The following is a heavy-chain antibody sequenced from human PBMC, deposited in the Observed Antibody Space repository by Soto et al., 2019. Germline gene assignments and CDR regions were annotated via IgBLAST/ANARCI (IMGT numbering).Heavy chain of an antibody. CDR1: GYTFTSYG. CDR3: ARARAGAVPAASKNYYYYYMDV. D-gene: IGHD2-2*01. J-gene: IGHJ6*03. CDR2: ISAYNGNT. Sequence: ASVKVSCKASGYTFTSYGISWVRQAPGQGLEWMGWISAYNGNTNYAQKLQGRVTMTTDTSTSTAYMELRSLRSDDTAVYYCARARAGAVPAASKNYYYYYMDVWGKGTTVTSP. V-gene: IGHV1-18*01.